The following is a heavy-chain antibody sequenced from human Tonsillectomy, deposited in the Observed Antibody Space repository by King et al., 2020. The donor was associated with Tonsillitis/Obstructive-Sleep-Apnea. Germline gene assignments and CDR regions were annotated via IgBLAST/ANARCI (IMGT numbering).Heavy chain of an antibody. Sequence: LQLQESGPGLVKPSETLSLTCTVSGGSISSSSYYWGWIRQPPGKGLEWIGSIDYSGSTYHNTSLKSRVNISADTSKNQFSLKLNSVTAADTAVYYCARHRGYCSSTSCKYNWFDPWGQGTLVTVSS. V-gene: IGHV4-39*01. CDR3: ARHRGYCSSTSCKYNWFDP. J-gene: IGHJ5*02. CDR2: IDYSGST. D-gene: IGHD2-2*01. CDR1: GGSISSSSYY.